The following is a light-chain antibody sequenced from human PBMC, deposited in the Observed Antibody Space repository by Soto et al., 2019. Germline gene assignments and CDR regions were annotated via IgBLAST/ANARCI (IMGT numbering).Light chain of an antibody. Sequence: DVHMTQSPSSLSASVGYRFSITCRASQGIRNDLGWYQQKPGKPPKLLIYEESTLHSGVPSRFRGRKSGTQFTLTIDSLQPEDFETYYCQQVKTYPQTFGGGTKVDIK. V-gene: IGKV1-17*01. CDR3: QQVKTYPQT. J-gene: IGKJ4*01. CDR1: QGIRND. CDR2: EES.